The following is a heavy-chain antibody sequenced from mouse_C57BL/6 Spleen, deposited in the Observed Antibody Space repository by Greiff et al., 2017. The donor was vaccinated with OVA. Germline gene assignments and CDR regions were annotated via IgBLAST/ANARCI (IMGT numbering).Heavy chain of an antibody. CDR1: GYTFTDYY. J-gene: IGHJ2*01. D-gene: IGHD2-4*01. V-gene: IGHV1-26*01. Sequence: EVQLQQSGPELVKPGASVKISCKASGYTFTDYYMNWVKQSHGKSLEWIGDINPNNGGTSYNQKFKGKATLTVDKSSSTAYMELRSLTSEDSAVYYCATLYDYDSNYFDYWGQGTTLTVSS. CDR3: ATLYDYDSNYFDY. CDR2: INPNNGGT.